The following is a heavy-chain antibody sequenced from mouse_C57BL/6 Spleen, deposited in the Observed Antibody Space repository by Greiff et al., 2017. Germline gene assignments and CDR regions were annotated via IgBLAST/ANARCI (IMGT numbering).Heavy chain of an antibody. D-gene: IGHD1-1*01. CDR3: VRGENYYGSSPWFAY. CDR2: LRSKSSNYAT. CDR1: GFTFNTYA. J-gene: IGHJ3*01. Sequence: EVQLVESGGGLVQPKGSLKLSCAASGFTFNTYAMHWVRQAPGKGLEWVARLRSKSSNYATYYAGSVKDRFTISRDDSQSMLYLQMNNLKTEDTAMYRCVRGENYYGSSPWFAYWGQGALVTVSA. V-gene: IGHV10-3*01.